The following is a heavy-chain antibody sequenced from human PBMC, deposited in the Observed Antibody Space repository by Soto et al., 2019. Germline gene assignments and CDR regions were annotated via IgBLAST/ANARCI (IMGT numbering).Heavy chain of an antibody. V-gene: IGHV1-69*13. Sequence: ASVKVSCKASGGTFSSYAISWVRQAPGQGLEWMGGIIPIFGTANYAQKFQGRVTITADASTGTAYMELSSLRSEDTAVYYCAREGEYYYDSSGRPFDYWGQGTLVTVSS. CDR3: AREGEYYYDSSGRPFDY. J-gene: IGHJ4*02. D-gene: IGHD3-22*01. CDR1: GGTFSSYA. CDR2: IIPIFGTA.